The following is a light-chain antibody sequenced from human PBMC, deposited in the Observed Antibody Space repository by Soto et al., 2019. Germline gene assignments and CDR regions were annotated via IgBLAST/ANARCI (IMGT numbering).Light chain of an antibody. J-gene: IGLJ1*01. V-gene: IGLV1-47*02. CDR3: AVWDDSLSGYV. CDR2: SNN. Sequence: QSVLTQPPSASGTPGQRVTISCSGSSSNIGSNYVYWYQQLPGTAPKLLIYSNNQWPSGVPDRFSGSKSGTSASLAISGLRSEDEADYYCAVWDDSLSGYVFGTGTKVTVL. CDR1: SSNIGSNY.